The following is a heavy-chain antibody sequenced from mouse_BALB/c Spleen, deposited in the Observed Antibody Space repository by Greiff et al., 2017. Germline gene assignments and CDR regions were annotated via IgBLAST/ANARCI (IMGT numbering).Heavy chain of an antibody. D-gene: IGHD2-3*01. Sequence: EVQLVESGGDLVKPGGSLKLSCAASGFTFSSYGMSWVRQTPDKRLEWVPTISSGGSYTYYPDSVKGRFTISRDNAKNTLYLQMSSLKSEDTAMYYCARQGGYDGYPFAYWGQGTLVTVSA. V-gene: IGHV5-6*01. CDR1: GFTFSSYG. J-gene: IGHJ3*01. CDR3: ARQGGYDGYPFAY. CDR2: ISSGGSYT.